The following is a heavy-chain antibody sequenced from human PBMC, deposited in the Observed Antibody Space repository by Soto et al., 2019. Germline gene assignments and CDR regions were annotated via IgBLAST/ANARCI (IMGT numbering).Heavy chain of an antibody. CDR2: IYYSGST. CDR3: ARGPSDSCYDY. Sequence: SETLSLTCTVSGGSISSSSYYWGGIRHPPGKGLEWIGSIYYSGSTYYNPSLKSRVTISVDTSKNQFSLKLSSVTAADTAVYYCARGPSDSCYDYWGQGTLVTVSS. D-gene: IGHD2-15*01. CDR1: GGSISSSSYY. V-gene: IGHV4-39*01. J-gene: IGHJ4*02.